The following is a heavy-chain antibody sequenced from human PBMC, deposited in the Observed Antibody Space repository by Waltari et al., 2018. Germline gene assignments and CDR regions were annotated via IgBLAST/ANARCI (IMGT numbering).Heavy chain of an antibody. Sequence: VQLVQSGAEVKKPGSSVKVSCKASGGTFSSYAISWVRQAPGQGLEWMGGIIYPGDSDTRYSPSFQGQVTISADKSISTAYLQWSSLKASDTAMYYCAGALVTPQGAFDYWGQGTLVTVSS. CDR1: GGTFSSYA. D-gene: IGHD2-21*02. V-gene: IGHV5-51*01. CDR3: AGALVTPQGAFDY. J-gene: IGHJ4*02. CDR2: IYPGDSDT.